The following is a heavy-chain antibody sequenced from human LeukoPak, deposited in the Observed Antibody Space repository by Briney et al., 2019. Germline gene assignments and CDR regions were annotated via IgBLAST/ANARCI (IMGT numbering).Heavy chain of an antibody. J-gene: IGHJ6*03. CDR1: PFGDYA. CDR3: TKCLRPGHRPVYTYYYMDV. V-gene: IGHV3-23*01. Sequence: PGGSLRLSCEFPFGDYAVSWVRAAPGTGLEGVSSISGRGDTTYYAVCVRGRLTVSRDNSKNTVMLEMNSVGADERGQYYCTKCLRPGHRPVYTYYYMDVWGKGTTVTVSS. D-gene: IGHD5/OR15-5a*01. CDR2: ISGRGDTT.